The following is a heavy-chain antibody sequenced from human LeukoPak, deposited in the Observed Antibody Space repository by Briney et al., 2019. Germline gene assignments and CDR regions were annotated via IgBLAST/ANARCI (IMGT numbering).Heavy chain of an antibody. D-gene: IGHD2-2*01. V-gene: IGHV3-53*01. CDR1: GFTVSSNY. Sequence: GGSLRLSCAASGFTVSSNYMSWVRQAPGKGLEWVSVIYSGGSTYHADSVKGRFTISRDNSKNTLYLQMNSLRAEDTAVYYCARDLIVVVPAAMGDYYYYGMDVWGQGTTVTVSS. CDR2: IYSGGST. CDR3: ARDLIVVVPAAMGDYYYYGMDV. J-gene: IGHJ6*02.